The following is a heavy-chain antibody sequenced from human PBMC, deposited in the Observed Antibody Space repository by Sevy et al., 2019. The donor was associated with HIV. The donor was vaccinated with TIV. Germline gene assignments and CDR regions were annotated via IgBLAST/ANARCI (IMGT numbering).Heavy chain of an antibody. V-gene: IGHV4-4*07. CDR1: GGSISSHY. J-gene: IGHJ4*02. D-gene: IGHD3-3*01. CDR2: IDTSGGT. Sequence: SETLSLTCSVSGGSISSHYWSWTRQPAGEGLEWIGRIDTSGGTNYNPSLKTRVTMSIDTSKNQFSLRLRSVTAADTAVYYCARYNFWSGHYDYFDYWGPGALVTVSS. CDR3: ARYNFWSGHYDYFDY.